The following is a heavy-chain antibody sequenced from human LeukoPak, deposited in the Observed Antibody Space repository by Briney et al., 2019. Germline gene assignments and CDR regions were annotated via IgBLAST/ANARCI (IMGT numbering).Heavy chain of an antibody. V-gene: IGHV3-74*01. D-gene: IGHD5-24*01. CDR3: ARGRPHGTDY. J-gene: IGHJ4*02. Sequence: PGGSLSLSCAASGFTFSSYWMNWVRQAPGKGLVWVSRIASDGSSTTYADSVKGRFSISRANAKNTLYLQMNSPRVEDTAVYYCARGRPHGTDYWGQGTLVTVSS. CDR2: IASDGSST. CDR1: GFTFSSYW.